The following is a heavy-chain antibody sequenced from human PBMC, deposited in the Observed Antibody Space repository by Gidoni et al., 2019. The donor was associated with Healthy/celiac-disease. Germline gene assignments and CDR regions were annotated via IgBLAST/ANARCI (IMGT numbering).Heavy chain of an antibody. CDR2: INHSGST. CDR3: ARGRRIFRGFDP. CDR1: GGSFSGYY. J-gene: IGHJ5*02. D-gene: IGHD3-3*02. Sequence: QVQLQQRGAGLLKPSENLSLTCAVYGGSFSGYYWSWIRQPPGTGLECIGEINHSGSTNYDPSLKSRVTISVDTSKNQFSLKLSSVTAADTAVYYCARGRRIFRGFDPWGQGTLVTVSS. V-gene: IGHV4-34*01.